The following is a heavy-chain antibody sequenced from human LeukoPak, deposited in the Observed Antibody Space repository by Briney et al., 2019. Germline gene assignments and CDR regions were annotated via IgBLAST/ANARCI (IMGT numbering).Heavy chain of an antibody. J-gene: IGHJ6*02. D-gene: IGHD3-16*01. V-gene: IGHV3-30*18. CDR3: AKARAYRYYYGMDV. Sequence: PGGSLRLSCAASGFTFSSYGMHWVRQAPGKGLEWVAVISYDGSNKYYADSVKGRFTISRDNSKNTLYLQMNSLRAEDTAVYYCAKARAYRYYYGMDVWGQGTTVTVSS. CDR2: ISYDGSNK. CDR1: GFTFSSYG.